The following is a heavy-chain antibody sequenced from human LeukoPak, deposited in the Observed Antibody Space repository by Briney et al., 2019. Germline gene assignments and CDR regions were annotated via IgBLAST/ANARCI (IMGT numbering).Heavy chain of an antibody. V-gene: IGHV4-34*01. Sequence: SETLSLTCGVYGGSFSGDYWSWVRQPPGKGLEWIGEINHSGSASYNPSLKSRVTISVDTSKNQFSLKLKSVTAADTAVYYCARGGYYGSGNDFRFDPWGQGTLVTVSS. CDR2: INHSGSA. CDR1: GGSFSGDY. D-gene: IGHD3-10*01. CDR3: ARGGYYGSGNDFRFDP. J-gene: IGHJ5*02.